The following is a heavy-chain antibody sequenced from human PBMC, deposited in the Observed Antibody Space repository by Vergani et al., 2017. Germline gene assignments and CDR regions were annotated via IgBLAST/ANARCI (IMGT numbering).Heavy chain of an antibody. Sequence: QLQESGPGLVKPSATLSLTCSVSGASIRSSNYYWSWIRQPAGKGLEWIGRIYTSGSTNHNPSLKSRVSMSLDTSKNQFSLKLSSVTAADTAVFYCAREAYCSSTSCPHDAFDIWGQGTMVTVSS. CDR2: IYTSGST. V-gene: IGHV4-61*02. CDR3: AREAYCSSTSCPHDAFDI. CDR1: GASIRSSNYY. J-gene: IGHJ3*02. D-gene: IGHD2-2*01.